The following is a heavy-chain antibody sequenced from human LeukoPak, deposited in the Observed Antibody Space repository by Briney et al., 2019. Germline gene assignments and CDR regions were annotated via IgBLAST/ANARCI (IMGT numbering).Heavy chain of an antibody. D-gene: IGHD4-17*01. CDR3: ARASTVTTWSLGY. CDR2: VSYTGST. J-gene: IGHJ4*02. Sequence: SETLSLTCIVSGGSISNYHWSWIRQSPGKGLEWIGCVSYTGSTNCNPSLKSRVTMSVDTSKNQFSLNLSSVTAADTAMYYCARASTVTTWSLGYWGQGILVTVSS. CDR1: GGSISNYH. V-gene: IGHV4-59*01.